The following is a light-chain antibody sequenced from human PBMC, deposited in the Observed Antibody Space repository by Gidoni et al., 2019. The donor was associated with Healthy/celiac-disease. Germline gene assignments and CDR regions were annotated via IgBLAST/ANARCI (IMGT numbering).Light chain of an antibody. CDR3: QQSYSTLALT. Sequence: DIQMTQSPSSLSASVGDRVTITCRASQSISSYLNWYQQKPGKAPKLLIYAASSLQSGVPSRFSGSVSGTDFTLTIRSLQPEDFATYYCQQSYSTLALTFGGGTKVEIK. CDR2: AAS. CDR1: QSISSY. J-gene: IGKJ4*01. V-gene: IGKV1-39*01.